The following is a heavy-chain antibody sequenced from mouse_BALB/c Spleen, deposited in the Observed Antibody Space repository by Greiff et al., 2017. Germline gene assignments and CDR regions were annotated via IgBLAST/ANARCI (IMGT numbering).Heavy chain of an antibody. J-gene: IGHJ3*01. CDR2: ISSGGSYT. D-gene: IGHD2-3*01. CDR3: ARADGYWFAY. CDR1: GFTFSSYA. V-gene: IGHV5-9-4*01. Sequence: DVMLVESGGGLVKPGGSLKLSCAASGFTFSSYAMSWVRQSPEKRLEWVAEISSGGSYTYYPDTVTGRFTISRDNAKNTLYLEMSSLRSEDTAMYYCARADGYWFAYWGQGTLVTVSA.